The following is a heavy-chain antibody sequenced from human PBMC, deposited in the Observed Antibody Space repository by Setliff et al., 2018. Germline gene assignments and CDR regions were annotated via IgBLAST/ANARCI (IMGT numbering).Heavy chain of an antibody. D-gene: IGHD6-13*01. J-gene: IGHJ4*02. CDR2: ISGSGGST. Sequence: PGGSLRLSCAASGFTFSSYAMSWVRQAPGKGLEWVSAISGSGGSTYYADSVKGRFTISRDNSKNTLYLQMNSLRAEDTAVYYCAKVSSRGSSWYDPEYYCDYWGQVTLVTVSS. V-gene: IGHV3-23*01. CDR1: GFTFSSYA. CDR3: AKVSSRGSSWYDPEYYCDY.